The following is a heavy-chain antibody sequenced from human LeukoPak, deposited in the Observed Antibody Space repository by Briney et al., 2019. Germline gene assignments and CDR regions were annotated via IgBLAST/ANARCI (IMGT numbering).Heavy chain of an antibody. CDR3: ARNLPESTVTTLFDY. CDR1: GGSISSSSYY. J-gene: IGHJ4*02. V-gene: IGHV4-39*01. D-gene: IGHD4-17*01. Sequence: SETLSLTCTVSGGSISSSSYYWGWIRQPPGKGLEWIGSIYYSGSTYYNPSPKSRVTISVDTSKNQFSLKLSSVTAADTAVYYCARNLPESTVTTLFDYWGQGTLVTVSS. CDR2: IYYSGST.